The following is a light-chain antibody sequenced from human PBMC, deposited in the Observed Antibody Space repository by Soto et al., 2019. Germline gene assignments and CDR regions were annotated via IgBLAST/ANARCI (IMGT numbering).Light chain of an antibody. CDR1: TSDIAGYNY. V-gene: IGLV2-14*01. J-gene: IGLJ1*01. CDR2: EVT. CDR3: NSYTSASFYV. Sequence: QSVLAQPAAVSGSPGQSITISCTGTTSDIAGYNYVSWYQQHPGKAPTLLIYEVTSRASGVSHRFSGSKSGNTASLTISGLQAEDEAEYYCNSYTSASFYVFGTGTKVTVL.